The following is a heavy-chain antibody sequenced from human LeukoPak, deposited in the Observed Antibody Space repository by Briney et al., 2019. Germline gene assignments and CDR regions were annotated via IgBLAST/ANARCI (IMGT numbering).Heavy chain of an antibody. CDR2: IIPIFGTA. CDR1: GGTFSSYA. J-gene: IGHJ4*02. CDR3: ARDRQYYYDSSGLDY. V-gene: IGHV1-69*13. D-gene: IGHD3-22*01. Sequence: SVKVSCKASGGTFSSYAISWVRQAPGQGLEWMGGIIPIFGTANYAQKFQGRVTITADESTSTAYMELSSLRSEDTAVYYCARDRQYYYDSSGLDYWGQGILVTVSS.